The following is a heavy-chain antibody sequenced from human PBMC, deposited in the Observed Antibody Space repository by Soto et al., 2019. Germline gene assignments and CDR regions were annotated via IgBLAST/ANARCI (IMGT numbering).Heavy chain of an antibody. J-gene: IGHJ5*02. D-gene: IGHD2-15*01. CDR2: IGSSNTYI. V-gene: IGHV3-21*01. CDR1: GFTFNTYS. Sequence: GGSLRLSXAASGFTFNTYSMNWVRQAPGKGLEWVSSIGSSNTYIYYSDSVNGRFTISRDDAKNSLYLQMNSLRAEDTAVYYCARDRTNVVALPSNWFDPWGHGTLVTVSS. CDR3: ARDRTNVVALPSNWFDP.